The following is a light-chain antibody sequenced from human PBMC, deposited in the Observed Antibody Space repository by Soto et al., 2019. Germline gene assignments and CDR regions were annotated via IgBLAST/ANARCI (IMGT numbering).Light chain of an antibody. J-gene: IGKJ4*01. CDR1: QGLGNY. CDR3: LTYNGPPLS. V-gene: IGKV1-27*01. Sequence: DMQMTQSPSSLSASVGDIVTITCRASQGLGNYLAWYQQKPGKAPQLLIYSASSLQLGVPSRVSGSGSGTDFTLTISGLQPEDVATYYCLTYNGPPLSLGGGTKVEI. CDR2: SAS.